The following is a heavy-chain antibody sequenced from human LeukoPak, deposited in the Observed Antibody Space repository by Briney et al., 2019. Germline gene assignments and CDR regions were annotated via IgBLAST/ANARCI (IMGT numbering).Heavy chain of an antibody. CDR1: GGSISSSSYY. CDR2: IYYSGST. J-gene: IGHJ4*02. Sequence: SETPSLTCTVSGGSISSSSYYWGWIRQPPGKGLEWIGSIYYSGSTYYNPSLKSRVTISVDTSKNQFSLKLSSVTAADTAVYYCARQSYGDYFDYWGQGTLVTVSS. D-gene: IGHD4-17*01. V-gene: IGHV4-39*01. CDR3: ARQSYGDYFDY.